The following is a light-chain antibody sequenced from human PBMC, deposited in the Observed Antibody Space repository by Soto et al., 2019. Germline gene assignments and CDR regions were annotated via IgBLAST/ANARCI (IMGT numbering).Light chain of an antibody. CDR3: CLYVGGRTYV. CDR1: SSDFGGYNY. CDR2: XXX. Sequence: QSVLTQPASVSGSPGQSITISCTGTSSDFGGYNYVSWYQHHPGKAXKVMXYXXXXXXSXXSXLXXXXXXGNTASLTISGLQTEDEADYYCCLYVGGRTYVFGTGTKVTVL. J-gene: IGLJ1*01. V-gene: IGLV2-23*01.